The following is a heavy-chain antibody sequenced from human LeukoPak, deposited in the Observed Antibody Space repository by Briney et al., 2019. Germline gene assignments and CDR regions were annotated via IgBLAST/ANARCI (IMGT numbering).Heavy chain of an antibody. Sequence: PSETLSLTCTVSGYSISSGYFWGWIRQPPEEGLEWIGSSYHSGTTYYNPSLKSRVTISVDTSKNQFSLKLTSVTAADTAVYYCARGYSSSWYFNWFDPWGQGTLVTVSS. V-gene: IGHV4-38-2*02. J-gene: IGHJ5*02. CDR1: GYSISSGYF. D-gene: IGHD6-13*01. CDR3: ARGYSSSWYFNWFDP. CDR2: SYHSGTT.